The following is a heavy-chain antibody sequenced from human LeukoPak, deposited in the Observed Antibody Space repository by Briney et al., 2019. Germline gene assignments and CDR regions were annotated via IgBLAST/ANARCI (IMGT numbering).Heavy chain of an antibody. D-gene: IGHD3-22*01. Sequence: PGGSLRLSCAASGFTFSSYAMRWVRQAPGKGLEWVSAISGSGGSTYYADSVKGRFTISRDNSKNTLYLQMNSLKTEDTAVYYCTTDPTYYYDSSGYSQWFDPWGQGTLVTVSS. CDR1: GFTFSSYA. CDR3: TTDPTYYYDSSGYSQWFDP. J-gene: IGHJ5*02. V-gene: IGHV3-23*01. CDR2: ISGSGGST.